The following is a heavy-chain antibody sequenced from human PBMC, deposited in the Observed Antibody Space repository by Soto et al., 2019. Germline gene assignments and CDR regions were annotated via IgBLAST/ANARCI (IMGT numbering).Heavy chain of an antibody. CDR3: AKDYGGLDAFDI. J-gene: IGHJ3*02. Sequence: GGSLRLSCAASGFTFSSYAMSWVRQAPGKGLEWVSAISGSGGSTYYADSVKGRFTISRGNSKNTLYLQMNSLRAEDTAVYYCAKDYGGLDAFDIWGQGTMVTVSS. CDR1: GFTFSSYA. V-gene: IGHV3-23*01. D-gene: IGHD4-17*01. CDR2: ISGSGGST.